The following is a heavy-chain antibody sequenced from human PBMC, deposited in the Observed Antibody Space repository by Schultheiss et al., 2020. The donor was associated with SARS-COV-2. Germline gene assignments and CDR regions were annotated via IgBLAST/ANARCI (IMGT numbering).Heavy chain of an antibody. CDR1: GFTFSDYY. D-gene: IGHD2-21*02. Sequence: GGSLRLSCAASGFTFSDYYMSWIRQAPGKGLEWVSYISSSGSTIYYADSVKGRFTISRDNAKNSLYLQMNSLRAEDTAVYYCARNRLPYCGGDCYSSFDYWGQGTLVTVSS. J-gene: IGHJ4*02. V-gene: IGHV3-11*04. CDR2: ISSSGSTI. CDR3: ARNRLPYCGGDCYSSFDY.